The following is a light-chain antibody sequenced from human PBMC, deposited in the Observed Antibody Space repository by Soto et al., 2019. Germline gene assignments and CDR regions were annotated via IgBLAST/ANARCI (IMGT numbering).Light chain of an antibody. CDR3: QQSDGSMYT. CDR1: QSLSDNT. CDR2: GAS. V-gene: IGKV3-20*01. J-gene: IGKJ2*01. Sequence: EILLPQSPGTLSLSPGESGTLSCRASQSLSDNTLAWYQWKPGQAPRLRIYGASRRAPGIPDRFSGRGSGTDFTLKLSRLEPEDFAMYYCQQSDGSMYTFGQGTKVDIK.